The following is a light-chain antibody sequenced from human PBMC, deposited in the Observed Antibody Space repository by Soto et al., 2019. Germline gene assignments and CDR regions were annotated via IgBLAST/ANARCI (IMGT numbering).Light chain of an antibody. CDR1: STDVGRYNY. CDR3: SSYTTSSTYV. CDR2: DVA. V-gene: IGLV2-14*01. Sequence: QSALTQPASVSGSPGRPITISCTGTSTDVGRYNYVSWYQQHPGKAPKLMIYDVANRPSGVSNRFSGSKSGITASLTISGLQVEDEADYYCSSYTTSSTYVFGTGTKVTVL. J-gene: IGLJ1*01.